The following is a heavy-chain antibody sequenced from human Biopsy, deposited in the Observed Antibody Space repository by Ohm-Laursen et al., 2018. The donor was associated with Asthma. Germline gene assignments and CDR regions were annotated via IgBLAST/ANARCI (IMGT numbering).Heavy chain of an antibody. V-gene: IGHV1-24*01. Sequence: ASATVSCQISGYSLADLSMHWVRQAPGQGLEWMGGHDHEEGGTVNARRFQGRVTMTEDTSTDTAYMELSSLSSDDTAVYYCASDFPKDYVRYNFQFWGQGTLVTVSS. D-gene: IGHD4-17*01. CDR2: HDHEEGGT. J-gene: IGHJ4*02. CDR1: GYSLADLS. CDR3: ASDFPKDYVRYNFQF.